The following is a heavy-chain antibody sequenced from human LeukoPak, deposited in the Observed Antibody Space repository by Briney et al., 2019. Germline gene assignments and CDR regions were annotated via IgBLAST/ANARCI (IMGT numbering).Heavy chain of an antibody. Sequence: PGGSLRLTCAASGFTVSKKVRSWVRQAPGKGLEWVSVIYSGGSTYYAVSVKGRFSISRENSKNPLYLQMNSLRAEDTAMYYCTNLDRKAVDTWGERAMGTVSS. CDR3: TNLDRKAVDT. V-gene: IGHV3-66*02. CDR2: IYSGGST. J-gene: IGHJ3*02. CDR1: GFTVSKKV.